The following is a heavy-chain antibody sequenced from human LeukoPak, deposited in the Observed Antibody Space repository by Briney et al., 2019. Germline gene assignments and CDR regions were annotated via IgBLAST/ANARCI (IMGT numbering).Heavy chain of an antibody. CDR2: IYYSGST. CDR1: GGSISSYY. D-gene: IGHD4-17*01. V-gene: IGHV4-39*01. J-gene: IGHJ5*02. Sequence: PSETLSLTCTVSGGSISSYYWGWIHQPPGKGLEWIGSIYYSGSTYYNPSLKSRVTISVDTSKNQFSLKLSSVTAADTAVYYCARRETTVTTLGWFDPWGQGTLVTVSS. CDR3: ARRETTVTTLGWFDP.